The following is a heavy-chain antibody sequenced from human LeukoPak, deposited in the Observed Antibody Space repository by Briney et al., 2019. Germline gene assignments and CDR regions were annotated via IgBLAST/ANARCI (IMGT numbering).Heavy chain of an antibody. V-gene: IGHV3-7*03. CDR3: ARDRDGYNRDAFDI. CDR2: IKQDGSEK. J-gene: IGHJ3*02. D-gene: IGHD5-24*01. Sequence: PGGSLRLSCAASGFTFSSYWMSWVRQAPGKGLEWVANIKQDGSEKYYVDSVKGRFTISRDNAKNSLHLQMNSLRAEDTALYHCARDRDGYNRDAFDIWGQGTMVTVSS. CDR1: GFTFSSYW.